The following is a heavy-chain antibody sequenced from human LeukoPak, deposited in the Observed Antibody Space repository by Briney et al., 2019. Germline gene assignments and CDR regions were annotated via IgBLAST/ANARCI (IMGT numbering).Heavy chain of an antibody. CDR3: AWAKYYNGSGSPYYFDY. J-gene: IGHJ4*02. V-gene: IGHV4-59*01. CDR1: GVYISSYY. CDR2: ISSSGSA. Sequence: PSGTLSLTWTVSGVYISSYYWSWIRQPPGKGLEWVGYISSSGSANYKPSLRRGATISVYTSENQFSMRLSSVNAADRDVNYCAWAKYYNGSGSPYYFDYWGQGTLVTVSS. D-gene: IGHD3-10*01.